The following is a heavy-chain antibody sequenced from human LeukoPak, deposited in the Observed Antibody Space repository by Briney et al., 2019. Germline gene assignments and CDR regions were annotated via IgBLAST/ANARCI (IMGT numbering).Heavy chain of an antibody. CDR1: GYTFTGYY. CDR3: ARVLPWLVRNWFDP. J-gene: IGHJ5*02. V-gene: IGHV1-2*02. D-gene: IGHD6-19*01. Sequence: ASVKVSCKASGYTFTGYYMHWVRQAPGQGLEWMGWINPNSGGTNYAQKFQGRVTVTRDTSISTAYMELSRLRSDDTAVYYCARVLPWLVRNWFDPWGQGTLVTVSS. CDR2: INPNSGGT.